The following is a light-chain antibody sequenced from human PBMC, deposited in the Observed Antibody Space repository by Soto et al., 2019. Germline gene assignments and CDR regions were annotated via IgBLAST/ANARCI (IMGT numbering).Light chain of an antibody. CDR1: QSVSRD. Sequence: EIVLTQSPATLSASPGDRATLSSTASQSVSRDVAGYHQHPGQDQRLLIDDASNRATGIPARGSGRGSGTDFTLTISSLQAEEVAVYYCQQRSNWPLTFGQGTRLEIK. J-gene: IGKJ5*01. CDR2: DAS. CDR3: QQRSNWPLT. V-gene: IGKV3-11*01.